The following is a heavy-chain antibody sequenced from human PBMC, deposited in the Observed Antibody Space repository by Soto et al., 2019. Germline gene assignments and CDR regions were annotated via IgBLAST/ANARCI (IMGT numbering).Heavy chain of an antibody. V-gene: IGHV1-69*06. D-gene: IGHD2-2*01. CDR1: GGTFSSYA. Sequence: GASVKVSCKASGGTFSSYAISWVRQAPGQGLEWMGGIIPIFGTANYAQKFQGRVTITADKSTSTAYMELSSLRSEDTAVYYCARGVVQAAIYWFDPWGQGTLVTVSS. CDR2: IIPIFGTA. J-gene: IGHJ5*02. CDR3: ARGVVQAAIYWFDP.